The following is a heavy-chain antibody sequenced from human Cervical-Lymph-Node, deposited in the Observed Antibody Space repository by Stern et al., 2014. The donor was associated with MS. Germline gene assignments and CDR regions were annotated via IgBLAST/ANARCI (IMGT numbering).Heavy chain of an antibody. J-gene: IGHJ6*02. CDR2: IHYSGST. Sequence: VQLVESGPGLVKPSQTLSLTCTVSGGSISSDGYYWSWIRQHPGKGLEWIGYIHYSGSTYYNSSLKSRLTISVDTSKNQFSLRLNSVTAADTAVYYCARASGTYAVYYYNYGMDVWGQGTTVTVSS. CDR3: ARASGTYAVYYYNYGMDV. D-gene: IGHD1-26*01. CDR1: GGSISSDGYY. V-gene: IGHV4-31*03.